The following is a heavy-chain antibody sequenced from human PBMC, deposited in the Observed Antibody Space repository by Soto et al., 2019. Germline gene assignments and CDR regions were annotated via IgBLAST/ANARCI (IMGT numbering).Heavy chain of an antibody. Sequence: QVQLQESGPGLVKPSGTLSLTCAVSGGSISSSNWWSWVRQPPGKGLEWIGEIYHSGSTNYNPALKSRVTISVDKSKNHFSLKLSSVTAADTAVYYCARDHLGYYYGSGSYYKGVRYYYGMDVW. D-gene: IGHD3-10*01. CDR1: GGSISSSNW. V-gene: IGHV4-4*02. CDR3: ARDHLGYYYGSGSYYKGVRYYYGMDV. J-gene: IGHJ6*01. CDR2: IYHSGST.